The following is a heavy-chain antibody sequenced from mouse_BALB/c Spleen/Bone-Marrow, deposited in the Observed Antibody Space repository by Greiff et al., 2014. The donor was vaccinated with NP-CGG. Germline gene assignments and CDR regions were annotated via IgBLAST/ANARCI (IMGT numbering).Heavy chain of an antibody. CDR2: IRNKANGYTT. D-gene: IGHD1-1*01. Sequence: EVHLVESGGGLVQPGGSLRLSCATSGFTFTDYYMSWVRQPPGKALEWLGFIRNKANGYTTEYSASVKGRFTISRDNSQSILYLQMNTLRAEDSATYYCARVTTAWFAYWGQGTLVTASA. CDR1: GFTFTDYY. J-gene: IGHJ3*01. CDR3: ARVTTAWFAY. V-gene: IGHV7-3*02.